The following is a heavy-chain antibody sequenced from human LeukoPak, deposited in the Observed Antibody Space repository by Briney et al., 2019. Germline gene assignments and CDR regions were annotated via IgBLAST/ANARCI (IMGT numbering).Heavy chain of an antibody. J-gene: IGHJ4*02. Sequence: GGSLRLSCAASGFTFSSYSMNWVRQAPGKGLEWVSAISGSGGSTYYADSVKGRSTISRDNSKNTLYLQMNSLRAEDTAVYYCVKRYSSSPGTYFDYWGQGTLVTVSS. CDR3: VKRYSSSPGTYFDY. D-gene: IGHD6-6*01. CDR2: ISGSGGST. CDR1: GFTFSSYS. V-gene: IGHV3-23*01.